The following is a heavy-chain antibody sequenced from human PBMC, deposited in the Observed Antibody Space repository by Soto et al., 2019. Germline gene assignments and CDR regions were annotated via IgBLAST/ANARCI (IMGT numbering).Heavy chain of an antibody. CDR1: GGSISSYY. V-gene: IGHV4-59*05. CDR2: IYHSGST. CDR3: AISVSQYQLLPNNWFDP. Sequence: PSETLSLTCTVSGGSISSYYWSWIRQPPGKGLEWIGSIYHSGSTYYNPSLKSRVTISVDTSKNQFSLKLSSVTAADTAVYYCAISVSQYQLLPNNWFDPWGQGTLVTVSS. D-gene: IGHD2-2*01. J-gene: IGHJ5*02.